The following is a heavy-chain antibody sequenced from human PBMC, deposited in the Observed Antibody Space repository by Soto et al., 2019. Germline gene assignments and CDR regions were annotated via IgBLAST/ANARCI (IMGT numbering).Heavy chain of an antibody. CDR2: ISGSGGTT. CDR1: GFTFSNYV. D-gene: IGHD6-19*01. V-gene: IGHV3-23*01. CDR3: AKGTMKDSSGWYVDF. J-gene: IGHJ4*02. Sequence: EVQLLESGGGLVQPGGSLRLSCAASGFTFSNYVMSWVRQAPGKWLEWASAISGSGGTTYYADSVRGRFTISRDNFKTMLFLQMNSLTAEDTAVYFCAKGTMKDSSGWYVDFWGQGALVTVSS.